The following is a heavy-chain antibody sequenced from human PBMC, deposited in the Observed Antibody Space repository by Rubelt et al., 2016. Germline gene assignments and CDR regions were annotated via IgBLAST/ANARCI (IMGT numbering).Heavy chain of an antibody. J-gene: IGHJ5*02. CDR2: ISAYNDDT. CDR1: GYTFTSYG. D-gene: IGHD5-12*01. V-gene: IGHV1-18*01. Sequence: QLQLVQSGAEVKKPGASVKVSCKASGYTFTSYGISWVRQAPGQGLEWMGWISAYNDDTNYAPKLHGRVTMTTATSTSTAYMGLRGLRSDDTAVYYCARDPTTRFTSTGWFDPWGQGTLVTVSS. CDR3: ARDPTTRFTSTGWFDP.